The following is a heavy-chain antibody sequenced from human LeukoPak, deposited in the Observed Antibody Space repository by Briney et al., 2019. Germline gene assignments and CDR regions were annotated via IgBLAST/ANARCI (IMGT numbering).Heavy chain of an antibody. CDR1: GFTFDDYG. D-gene: IGHD3-10*01. J-gene: IGHJ4*02. CDR3: AKALGSGNTFDY. V-gene: IGHV3-20*04. Sequence: PGGSLRLSCAASGFTFDDYGMSWVLQAPGKGLESFSGINWNGGSTGYADSVKGRFTISRDNDKNSLYLQMNSLRAEDTAVYYCAKALGSGNTFDYWGRGTLVTVSS. CDR2: INWNGGST.